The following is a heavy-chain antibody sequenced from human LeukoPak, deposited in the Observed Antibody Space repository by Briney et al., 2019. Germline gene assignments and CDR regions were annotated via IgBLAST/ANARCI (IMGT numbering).Heavy chain of an antibody. V-gene: IGHV3-11*06. CDR3: AQNYYGSGSYYY. CDR2: ISSSSSYT. CDR1: GFTFRDYY. D-gene: IGHD3-10*01. J-gene: IGHJ4*02. Sequence: PGGSLRLSCAASGFTFRDYYMSWIRQAPGKGLEWVSYISSSSSYTNYADSVKGRFTISRDNAKNSLYLQMNSLRAEDTAVYYCAQNYYGSGSYYYWGQGTLVTVSS.